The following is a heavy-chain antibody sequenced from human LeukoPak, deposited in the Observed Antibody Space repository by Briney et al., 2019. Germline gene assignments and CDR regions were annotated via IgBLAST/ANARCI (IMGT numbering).Heavy chain of an antibody. Sequence: AAVKVSCKASGYTFTSYGISWVRQAPGQGLEWMGWISAYNGNTNYAQKLQGRVTMTTDTSTSTAYMELRSLRSDDTAVYYCARGGTYYYDSSGYYDALDYWGQGTLVTVSS. CDR3: ARGGTYYYDSSGYYDALDY. CDR2: ISAYNGNT. J-gene: IGHJ4*02. V-gene: IGHV1-18*01. CDR1: GYTFTSYG. D-gene: IGHD3-22*01.